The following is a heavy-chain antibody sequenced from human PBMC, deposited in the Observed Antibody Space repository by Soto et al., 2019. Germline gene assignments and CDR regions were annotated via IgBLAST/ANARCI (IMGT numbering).Heavy chain of an antibody. V-gene: IGHV3-48*01. J-gene: IGHJ4*02. Sequence: EVHLVESGGRLVQPGGSLRLSCAASGFRFSDYSMNWVRQAPGRGLEWVAYISSSSFTIHYADSVEGRFAISRDNAKNSLYLQMNSLRVEDTAVYYGARDYNDFWRGHVDYWGQGALVTVSS. D-gene: IGHD3-3*01. CDR1: GFRFSDYS. CDR2: ISSSSFTI. CDR3: ARDYNDFWRGHVDY.